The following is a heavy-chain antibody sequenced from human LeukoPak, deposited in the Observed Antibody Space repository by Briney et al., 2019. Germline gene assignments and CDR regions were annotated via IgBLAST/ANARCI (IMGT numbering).Heavy chain of an antibody. V-gene: IGHV4-61*01. J-gene: IGHJ6*02. CDR1: GGSVSSVSYY. Sequence: ASETLSLTCTVSGGSVSSVSYYWGWIRQPPGKGLEWIGYIWYSGSTDYNPSLKSRVTISVDTSKNQFSLKLSSVTAADTAVYYCARDLSVANDDYYYYGMDVWGQGTTVTVSS. CDR3: ARDLSVANDDYYYYGMDV. CDR2: IWYSGST. D-gene: IGHD6-19*01.